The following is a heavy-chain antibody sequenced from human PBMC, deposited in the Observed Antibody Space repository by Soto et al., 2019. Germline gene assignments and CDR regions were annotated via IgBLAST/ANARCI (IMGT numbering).Heavy chain of an antibody. Sequence: QVQLVESGGGVVQPGRSLRLSCAASGFTFRSYGMHWVRQAPGKGLEWVAVISNDGGNEFYADSVKGRFTISRDSSTNSLYLKMNSLRAEDTAVYYCAKKPEEGSRSSGYYFDHWGRGTLVIVSS. CDR2: ISNDGGNE. CDR1: GFTFRSYG. V-gene: IGHV3-30*18. J-gene: IGHJ4*02. D-gene: IGHD6-6*01. CDR3: AKKPEEGSRSSGYYFDH.